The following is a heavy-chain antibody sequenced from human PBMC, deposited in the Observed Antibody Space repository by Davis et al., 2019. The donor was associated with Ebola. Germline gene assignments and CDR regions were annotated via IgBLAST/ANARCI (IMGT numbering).Heavy chain of an antibody. CDR3: ARDDSSGYYPNWYFDL. Sequence: GGSLRLSCAASGFTFSSYDMHWVRQATGKGLEWVSAIGTAGDTYYPGSVKGRFTISRDNAKNSLYLQMNSLRAEDTAVYYCARDDSSGYYPNWYFDLWGRGTLVTVSS. D-gene: IGHD3-22*01. V-gene: IGHV3-13*01. CDR2: IGTAGDT. J-gene: IGHJ2*01. CDR1: GFTFSSYD.